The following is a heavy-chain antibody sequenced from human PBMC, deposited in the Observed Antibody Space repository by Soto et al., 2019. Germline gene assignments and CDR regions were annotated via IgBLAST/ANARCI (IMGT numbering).Heavy chain of an antibody. CDR3: ARASNKRGYSYGPDY. J-gene: IGHJ4*02. Sequence: SETLSLTCTVSGGSISSGGYSWSWIRQPPGKGLEWIGEINHSGSTNCNPSLKSRVTISVDTSKNQFSLKLSSVTAADTAVYYCARASNKRGYSYGPDYWGQXTLXTXXS. D-gene: IGHD5-18*01. CDR2: INHSGST. V-gene: IGHV4-30-2*01. CDR1: GGSISSGGYS.